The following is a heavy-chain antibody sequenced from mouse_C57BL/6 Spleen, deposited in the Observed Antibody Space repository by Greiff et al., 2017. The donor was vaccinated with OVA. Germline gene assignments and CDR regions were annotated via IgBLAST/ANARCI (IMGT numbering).Heavy chain of an antibody. CDR3: ARDDGSYFDY. Sequence: EVKLVESGPGLVKPSQSLSLTCSVTGYSITSGYYWNWIRQFPGNKLEWMGYISYDGSNNYNPSLKNRISITRDTSKNQFFLKLNSVTTEDTATYYCARDDGSYFDYWGQGTTLTVSS. D-gene: IGHD2-3*01. J-gene: IGHJ2*01. CDR2: ISYDGSN. CDR1: GYSITSGYY. V-gene: IGHV3-6*01.